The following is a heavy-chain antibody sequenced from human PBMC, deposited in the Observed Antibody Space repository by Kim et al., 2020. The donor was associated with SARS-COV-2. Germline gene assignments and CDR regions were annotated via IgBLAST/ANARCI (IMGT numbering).Heavy chain of an antibody. J-gene: IGHJ6*02. V-gene: IGHV5-51*01. D-gene: IGHD4-4*01. CDR3: ARQIMYSNYALYYGMDV. CDR2: IYPGDSDT. CDR1: GYSFTSYW. Sequence: GESLKISCKGSGYSFTSYWIGWVRQMPGKGLEWMGIIYPGDSDTRYSPSFQGQVTISADKSISTAYLQWSSLKASDTAMYYCARQIMYSNYALYYGMDVWGQGTMVTVSS.